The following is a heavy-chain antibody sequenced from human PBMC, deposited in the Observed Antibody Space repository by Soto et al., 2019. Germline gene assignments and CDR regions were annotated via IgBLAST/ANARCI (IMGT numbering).Heavy chain of an antibody. V-gene: IGHV4-30-2*01. Sequence: KTSETLSLTCAVSGGSISSGGYSWSWIRQPPGKGLEWIGYIYHSGSTYYNPSLKSRVTISVDRSKNQFSLKLSSVTAADTAVYYCASLAYCSSTSCRTIDYWGQGNLVTVSS. CDR1: GGSISSGGYS. J-gene: IGHJ4*02. CDR2: IYHSGST. CDR3: ASLAYCSSTSCRTIDY. D-gene: IGHD2-2*01.